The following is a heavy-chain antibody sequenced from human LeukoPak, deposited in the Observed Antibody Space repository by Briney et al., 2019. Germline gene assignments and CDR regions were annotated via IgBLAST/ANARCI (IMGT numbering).Heavy chain of an antibody. J-gene: IGHJ4*02. D-gene: IGHD3-10*01. CDR2: IDPSDSYT. CDR3: ARSMFASGSYYSRDY. CDR1: GYSFTNYW. V-gene: IGHV5-10-1*01. Sequence: GESPRISCKGSGYSFTNYWISWVRQMPGKGLEWMGRIDPSDSYTNYSPSFQGHVTISADKSISTAYLQWSSLKASDTAMYYCARSMFASGSYYSRDYWGQGTLVTVSS.